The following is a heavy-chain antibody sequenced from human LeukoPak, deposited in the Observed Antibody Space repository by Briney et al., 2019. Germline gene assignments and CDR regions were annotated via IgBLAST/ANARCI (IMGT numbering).Heavy chain of an antibody. CDR2: ISSSGSTI. CDR1: GFTFSDYD. V-gene: IGHV3-11*04. D-gene: IGHD2-2*01. Sequence: PGGSLSLSCAASGFTFSDYDMSWISQAPGKGLEWVSYISSSGSTIYYADSVKGRFTISRDNAKNSLYLQMNSLRAEDTAVYYCARGGRSLPVEDYWGQGTLVTVSS. CDR3: ARGGRSLPVEDY. J-gene: IGHJ4*02.